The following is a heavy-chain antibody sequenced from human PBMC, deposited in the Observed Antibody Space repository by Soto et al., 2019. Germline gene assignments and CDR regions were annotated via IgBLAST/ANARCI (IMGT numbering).Heavy chain of an antibody. J-gene: IGHJ3*02. CDR2: IKSKTDGGTT. V-gene: IGHV3-15*01. CDR3: TTPHENYIVVLRYFAVGAFDI. CDR1: GFTFSNAW. Sequence: EVQLVESGGGLVKPGGSLRLSCAASGFTFSNAWMSWVRQAPGKGLEWVGRIKSKTDGGTTDYAAPVKGRLTISRDDSKNTLYLQMNSLKTDDTAVYYCTTPHENYIVVLRYFAVGAFDIWGQGTMVTASS. D-gene: IGHD3-9*01.